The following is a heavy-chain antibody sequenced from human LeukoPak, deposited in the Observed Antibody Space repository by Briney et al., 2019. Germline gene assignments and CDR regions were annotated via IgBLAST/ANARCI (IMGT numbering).Heavy chain of an antibody. CDR2: INSDGTTT. CDR1: GFTFSNYW. D-gene: IGHD2-2*01. CDR3: AREGVGI. Sequence: GGSLRLSCAASGFTFSNYWMHWVRQAPGKGLVWVSRINSDGTTTTYTDSAKGRFTISRDNAKNTLYLQMNSLRAEDTAVYYCAREGVGIWGKGTTVTVSS. V-gene: IGHV3-74*01. J-gene: IGHJ6*04.